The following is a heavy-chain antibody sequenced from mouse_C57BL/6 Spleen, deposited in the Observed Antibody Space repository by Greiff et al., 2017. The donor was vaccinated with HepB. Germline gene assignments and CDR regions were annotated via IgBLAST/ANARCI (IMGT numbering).Heavy chain of an antibody. CDR2: INPSNGGT. CDR3: ARSLFRSLWYFDV. D-gene: IGHD6-2*01. CDR1: GYTFTSYW. Sequence: VKLQQPGTELVKPGASVKLSCKASGYTFTSYWMHWVKQRPGQGLEWIGNINPSNGGTNYNEKFKSKATLTVDKSSSTAYMQLSSLTSEDSAVYYCARSLFRSLWYFDVWGTGTTVTVSS. J-gene: IGHJ1*03. V-gene: IGHV1-53*01.